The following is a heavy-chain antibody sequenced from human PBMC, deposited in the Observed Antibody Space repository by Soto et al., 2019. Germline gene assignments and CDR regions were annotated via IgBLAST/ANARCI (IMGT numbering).Heavy chain of an antibody. CDR3: VKAYEYRYGHFAY. J-gene: IGHJ4*02. D-gene: IGHD5-18*01. CDR2: ISGSGGST. Sequence: GGSLRLSCAASGFTFSSYAMSWFRQAPGKGLEWVSAISGSGGSTYYADSVKGRFTISRDNSKNTLYLQMNSLRAEDTAVYYCVKAYEYRYGHFAYRAQGTPVPVSS. CDR1: GFTFSSYA. V-gene: IGHV3-23*01.